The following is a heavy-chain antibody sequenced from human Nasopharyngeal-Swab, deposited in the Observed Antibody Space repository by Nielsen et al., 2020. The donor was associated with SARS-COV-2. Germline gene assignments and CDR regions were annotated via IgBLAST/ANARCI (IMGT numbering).Heavy chain of an antibody. V-gene: IGHV1-2*04. CDR1: GYTFTGYY. J-gene: IGHJ6*02. CDR3: ARDLVYSYYYYGMDV. CDR2: INPNSGGT. D-gene: IGHD2-15*01. Sequence: ASVKASCKASGYTFTGYYMHWVRQAPGQGLEWMGWINPNSGGTNYAQKFQGWVTMTRDTSNSTAYMELSRLRSDDTAVYYCARDLVYSYYYYGMDVWGQGTTVTVSS.